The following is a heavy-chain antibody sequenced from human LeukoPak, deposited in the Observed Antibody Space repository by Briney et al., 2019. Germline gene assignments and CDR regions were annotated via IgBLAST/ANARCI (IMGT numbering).Heavy chain of an antibody. V-gene: IGHV1-2*02. CDR2: IDPNSGGT. Sequence: ASVKVSCKASGYTFNGYYMQWVRQAPGQGLEWMGWIDPNSGGTNYAQKFQGRVTMTRDTSISTAYMGLSRLRSDDTAVYYCARERAYYYDSTGYYDWFDPCGQGTLVTVSS. CDR1: GYTFNGYY. D-gene: IGHD3-22*01. J-gene: IGHJ5*02. CDR3: ARERAYYYDSTGYYDWFDP.